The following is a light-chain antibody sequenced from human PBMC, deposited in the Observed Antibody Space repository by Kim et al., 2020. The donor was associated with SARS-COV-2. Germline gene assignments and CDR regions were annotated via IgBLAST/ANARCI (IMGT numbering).Light chain of an antibody. V-gene: IGKV3-15*01. Sequence: EIIVTQSPATLSVSPGERATLSCRASQSVRGNLAWYQQKPGQAPRLLIYGASTRATGIPGRFSGSGSGTEFTLTIDSLQSEDSALYYCQHYNNLPLAFGGGTKVDIK. CDR2: GAS. CDR1: QSVRGN. CDR3: QHYNNLPLA. J-gene: IGKJ4*01.